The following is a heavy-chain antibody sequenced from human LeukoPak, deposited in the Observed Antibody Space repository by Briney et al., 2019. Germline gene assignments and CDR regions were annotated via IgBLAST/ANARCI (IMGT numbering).Heavy chain of an antibody. D-gene: IGHD3-3*01. V-gene: IGHV3-30-3*01. CDR3: AREPLGFGVVTLDY. CDR1: GFTFSSYA. Sequence: PGRSLRLSCAASGFTFSSYAMHWVRQAPGKGLEWVAVISYDGSNKYYADSVKGRFTTSRDNSKNTLYLQVNSLRAEDTAVYYCAREPLGFGVVTLDYWGQGTLVTVSS. J-gene: IGHJ4*02. CDR2: ISYDGSNK.